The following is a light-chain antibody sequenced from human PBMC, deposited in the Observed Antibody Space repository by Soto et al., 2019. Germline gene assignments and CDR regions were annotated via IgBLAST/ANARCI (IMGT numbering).Light chain of an antibody. Sequence: EIVLTQSPGTLSLSPGERATLSCRASQSVSSDYLAWYQQKPGQAPRLLTYGASIRATGIPDRFSGSGSGTDFTLTISSLEPEDFAVYYCQQYGSSLWTFSQGTKVEIK. CDR3: QQYGSSLWT. CDR2: GAS. J-gene: IGKJ1*01. CDR1: QSVSSDY. V-gene: IGKV3-20*01.